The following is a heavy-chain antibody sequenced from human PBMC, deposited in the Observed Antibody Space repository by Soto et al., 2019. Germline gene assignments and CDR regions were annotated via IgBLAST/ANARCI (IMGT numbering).Heavy chain of an antibody. V-gene: IGHV4-31*02. CDR1: GYC. J-gene: IGHJ6*02. Sequence: GYCRIRKHQHPGKGLEWIGYIYYSGSTYYNPSLKSRVTISVDTSKNQYSLKLSSVTAADTAVYYCARVIDIMANEVKASDIWGHGSTVTVSS. D-gene: IGHD5-12*01. CDR3: ARVIDIMANEVKASDI. CDR2: IYYSGST.